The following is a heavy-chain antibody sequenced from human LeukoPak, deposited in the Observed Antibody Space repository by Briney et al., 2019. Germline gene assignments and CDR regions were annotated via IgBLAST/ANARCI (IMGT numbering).Heavy chain of an antibody. V-gene: IGHV3-53*04. CDR3: ARVKSVYEGDYSR. J-gene: IGHJ4*02. CDR2: IYSGGST. D-gene: IGHD4-17*01. CDR1: GFTFSSYA. Sequence: QSGGSLRLSCAASGFTFSSYAMSWVRQAPGKGLEWVSVIYSGGSTYYADSVKGRFTISRHNSKNTLYLQMNSLRAEDTAVYYCARVKSVYEGDYSRWGQGTLVTVSS.